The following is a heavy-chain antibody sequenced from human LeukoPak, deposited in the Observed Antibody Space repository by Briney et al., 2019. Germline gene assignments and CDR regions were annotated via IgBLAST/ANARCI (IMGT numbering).Heavy chain of an antibody. CDR1: GYTFTIYG. D-gene: IGHD3-9*01. V-gene: IGHV1-18*01. Sequence: ASVKVSCKASGYTFTIYGISWVRQAPGQGLEWMGWISAYNGNTNYAQKFQGRVTMTKDTSTSTVYMELRSLRSEDTAVFYCARAGPLAGGVSDDNFDIWGQGTMVTVSS. CDR3: ARAGPLAGGVSDDNFDI. J-gene: IGHJ3*02. CDR2: ISAYNGNT.